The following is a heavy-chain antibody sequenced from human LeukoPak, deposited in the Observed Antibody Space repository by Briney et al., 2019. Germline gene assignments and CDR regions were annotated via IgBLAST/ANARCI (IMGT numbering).Heavy chain of an antibody. CDR2: IKQDGSER. Sequence: GGSLRLSCAVSGFSFSGYWMTWVRQAPGKGLEWVADIKQDGSERNYVDSVKGRFTISRDNAENSLFLQMNSLRVEDTAVYYCAREWQGGIAAAGTRIEGDYWGQGTLVAVSS. D-gene: IGHD6-13*01. CDR1: GFSFSGYW. J-gene: IGHJ4*02. CDR3: AREWQGGIAAAGTRIEGDY. V-gene: IGHV3-7*01.